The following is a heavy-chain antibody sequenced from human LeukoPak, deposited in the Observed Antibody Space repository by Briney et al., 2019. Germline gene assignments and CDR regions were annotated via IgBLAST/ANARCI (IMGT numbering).Heavy chain of an antibody. CDR3: ARVDRAISTTGTLGD. CDR2: TYYRSKWYN. J-gene: IGHJ4*02. V-gene: IGHV6-1*01. Sequence: SQTLSLTCAISGDSVSSNSASWNWIRQSPSGGLEWLGRTYYRSKWYNHYAVSVKSRITIKPDTSKNQFSLQLNSVTPEDTAVYYCARVDRAISTTGTLGDWGQGTLVTVSS. D-gene: IGHD6-13*01. CDR1: GDSVSSNSAS.